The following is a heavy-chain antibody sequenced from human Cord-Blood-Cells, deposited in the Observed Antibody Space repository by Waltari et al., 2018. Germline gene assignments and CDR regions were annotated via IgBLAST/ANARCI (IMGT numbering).Heavy chain of an antibody. D-gene: IGHD3-3*01. Sequence: QLQLQESGPGLVKPSETLSLTCTVSGGSISSSSSSWGWIRQPPGKGLEWIGSIYYSGSTYYNPSLKSRVTISVDTSKNQFSLKLSSVTAADTAVYYCATNYDFWSGYNWFDPWGQGTLVTVSS. CDR1: GGSISSSSSS. CDR2: IYYSGST. V-gene: IGHV4-39*01. J-gene: IGHJ5*02. CDR3: ATNYDFWSGYNWFDP.